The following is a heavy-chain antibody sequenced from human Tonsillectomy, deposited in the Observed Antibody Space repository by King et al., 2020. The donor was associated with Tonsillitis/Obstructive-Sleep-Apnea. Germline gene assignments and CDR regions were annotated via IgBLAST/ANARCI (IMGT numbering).Heavy chain of an antibody. CDR1: GFTFSSYG. D-gene: IGHD6-13*01. Sequence: VQLVESGGGVVQPGRSLRLSCAASGFTFSSYGMHWVRQAPGKGLEWVAVISYDGSNKYYADSVKGRFTTSRDNSKNTLYLQMNSLRAEDTAVYYCAKDRGYSSSWYDYWGQGTLVTVSS. CDR3: AKDRGYSSSWYDY. J-gene: IGHJ4*02. V-gene: IGHV3-30*18. CDR2: ISYDGSNK.